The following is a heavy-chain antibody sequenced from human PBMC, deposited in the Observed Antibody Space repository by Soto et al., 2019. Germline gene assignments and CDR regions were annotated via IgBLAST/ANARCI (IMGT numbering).Heavy chain of an antibody. J-gene: IGHJ6*03. Sequence: GGSLRLSCAASGFTFSSYAMHWVRQAPGKGLEYVSAISSNGGSTYYANSVKGRFTISRDNSKNTLYLQMGSLRAEEMAVYYCARDYQMYNWNNLDAYYYYYYIDIWGQGTTVTVSS. CDR3: ARDYQMYNWNNLDAYYYYYYIDI. V-gene: IGHV3-64*01. CDR2: ISSNGGST. CDR1: GFTFSSYA. D-gene: IGHD1-1*01.